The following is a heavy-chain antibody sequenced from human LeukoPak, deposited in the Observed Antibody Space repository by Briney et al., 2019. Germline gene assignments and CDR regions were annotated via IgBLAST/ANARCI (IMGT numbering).Heavy chain of an antibody. CDR3: ATDRDVTTRPNDAFDI. Sequence: GASVTVSCTFSGYTLTELSMHWVRQAPGKGLERVGGFDPEDGETIYAQKYQGRVTMTEDISTDTAYMELSRLRSEDTAVYYCATDRDVTTRPNDAFDIWGQGTMVTVSS. J-gene: IGHJ3*02. CDR1: GYTLTELS. D-gene: IGHD4-17*01. V-gene: IGHV1-24*01. CDR2: FDPEDGET.